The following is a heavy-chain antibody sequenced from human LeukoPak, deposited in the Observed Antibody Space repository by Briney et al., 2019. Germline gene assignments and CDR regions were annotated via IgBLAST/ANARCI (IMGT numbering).Heavy chain of an antibody. D-gene: IGHD3-16*02. V-gene: IGHV4-34*01. CDR3: ARHGRFTSSQYNWFDP. J-gene: IGHJ5*02. CDR2: IYYSGGT. CDR1: GGSFSGYY. Sequence: SETLSLTCAVYGGSFSGYYWSWIRQPPGKGLEWIGSIYYSGGTYHNPSLKSRVTISVDTSKNHFSLRLSSVTAADTAIYYCARHGRFTSSQYNWFDPWGQGTLVTVSS.